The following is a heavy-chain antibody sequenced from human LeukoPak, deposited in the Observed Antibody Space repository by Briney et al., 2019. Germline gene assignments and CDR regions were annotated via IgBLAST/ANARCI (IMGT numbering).Heavy chain of an antibody. CDR3: ARDPPYYYDSSGYYLPRGY. CDR2: INPNSGGT. Sequence: GASVKVSCKASGYTFTDYFMHWVRQAPGQGLEWMGWINPNSGGTNFAQKFQGRVTMTRDTSISTAYMELSSLTSDDTAVYYCARDPPYYYDSSGYYLPRGYWGQGTLVTVSS. CDR1: GYTFTDYF. V-gene: IGHV1-2*02. J-gene: IGHJ4*02. D-gene: IGHD3-22*01.